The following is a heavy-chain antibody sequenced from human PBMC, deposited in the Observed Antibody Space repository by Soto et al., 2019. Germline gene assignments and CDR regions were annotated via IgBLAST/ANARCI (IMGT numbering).Heavy chain of an antibody. D-gene: IGHD1-7*01. V-gene: IGHV4-4*07. CDR3: ARERWDNWTYEVE. CDR1: GGSISDYH. Sequence: QVQLQESGPGLVKPSETVSLTCAVSGGSISDYHWSWIRQSAGKGLEWIVRIYSNGNSNHKPSLKSRATMSVDTSKNQFFLKLSSVTAADTAVYDCARERWDNWTYEVEWGQGTLVTVSS. J-gene: IGHJ4*02. CDR2: IYSNGNS.